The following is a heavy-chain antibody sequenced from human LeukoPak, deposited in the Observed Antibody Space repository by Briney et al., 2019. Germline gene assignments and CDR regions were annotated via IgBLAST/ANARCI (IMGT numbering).Heavy chain of an antibody. D-gene: IGHD3-22*01. CDR1: GGSVSSSSYY. CDR3: AANYYDSSGQFDY. Sequence: TSETLSLTCTVSGGSVSSSSYYWGWIRQPPGKGLEWIGSIYYSGSTYYNPSLKSRVTISVDTSKNQFSLKLSSVTAADTAVYYCAANYYDSSGQFDYWGQGTLVTVSS. J-gene: IGHJ4*02. CDR2: IYYSGST. V-gene: IGHV4-39*01.